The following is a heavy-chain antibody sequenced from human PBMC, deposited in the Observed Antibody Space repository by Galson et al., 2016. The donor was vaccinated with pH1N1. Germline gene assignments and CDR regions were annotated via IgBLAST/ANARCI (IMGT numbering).Heavy chain of an antibody. J-gene: IGHJ4*02. V-gene: IGHV3-30*04. CDR2: ISLDSSNK. D-gene: IGHD1-1*01. Sequence: SLRLSCAASGLGFSSYAMHWVRQAPGQGLEWVAFISLDSSNKYYVDSVRGRFTVSRDNSKNTLFLQMNSLRAEDTAIYYCARRGESTTLVRDHFDYWGQGTLVTVSS. CDR3: ARRGESTTLVRDHFDY. CDR1: GLGFSSYA.